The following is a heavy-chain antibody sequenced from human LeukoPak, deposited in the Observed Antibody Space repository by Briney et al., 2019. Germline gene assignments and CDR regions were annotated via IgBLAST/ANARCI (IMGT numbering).Heavy chain of an antibody. V-gene: IGHV1-18*01. D-gene: IGHD2-2*02. CDR3: ARESLGDCSSTSCYRSWFDP. Sequence: ASVKVSCKASGYTFTSYGISWVRQAPGQGLEWMGWISAYNGNTNYAQKLQGRVTMTTDTSTSTAYMELRSLRSDDTAVYYCARESLGDCSSTSCYRSWFDPWGQGTLVTVSS. CDR2: ISAYNGNT. CDR1: GYTFTSYG. J-gene: IGHJ5*02.